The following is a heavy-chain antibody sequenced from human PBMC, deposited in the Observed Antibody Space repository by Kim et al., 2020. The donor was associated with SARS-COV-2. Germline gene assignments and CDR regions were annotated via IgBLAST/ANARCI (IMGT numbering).Heavy chain of an antibody. D-gene: IGHD2-8*01. CDR2: INHSGST. Sequence: SETLSLTCAVYGGSFSGYYWSWIRQPPGKGLEWIGEINHSGSTNYNPSLKSRVTISVDTSKNQFSLKLSSVTAADTAVYYCARGGGILYLPTVNPFDYWGQGTLVTVSS. CDR3: ARGGGILYLPTVNPFDY. V-gene: IGHV4-34*01. CDR1: GGSFSGYY. J-gene: IGHJ4*02.